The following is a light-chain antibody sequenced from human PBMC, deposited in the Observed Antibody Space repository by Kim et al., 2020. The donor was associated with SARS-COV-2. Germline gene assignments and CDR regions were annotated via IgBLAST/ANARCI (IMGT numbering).Light chain of an antibody. CDR1: TKMLGDQE. Sequence: QTATHTCTGDTKMLGDQEATWLQQHQRHPPNLLSYKNKNRPSGISEILSASRSGTEDSLTITGHQPEDEADYYCSAWDKRLGAWVFGGGTQLTVL. V-gene: IGLV10-54*01. J-gene: IGLJ3*02. CDR2: KNK. CDR3: SAWDKRLGAWV.